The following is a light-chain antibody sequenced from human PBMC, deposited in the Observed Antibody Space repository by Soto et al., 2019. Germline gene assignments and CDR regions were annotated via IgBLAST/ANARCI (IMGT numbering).Light chain of an antibody. CDR2: AAS. CDR3: QQSYSTPPIT. Sequence: DIQMTQSPSSLSASVGDRVTITCRASQSISSYLNWYQQKPGKAPKLLIYAASSLQSGVPSRFSGSGSGTDFTHTISSLQPEDFATYYCQQSYSTPPITFGQGTRLEIK. J-gene: IGKJ5*01. V-gene: IGKV1-39*01. CDR1: QSISSY.